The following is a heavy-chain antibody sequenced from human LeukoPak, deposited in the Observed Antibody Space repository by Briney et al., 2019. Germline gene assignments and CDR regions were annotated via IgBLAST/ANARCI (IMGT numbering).Heavy chain of an antibody. J-gene: IGHJ4*02. CDR3: ARDLTSVPTR. D-gene: IGHD4-17*01. CDR1: GFTFSSHS. Sequence: GGSLRLSCAASGFTFSSHSMNWVRQAPGKGLEWVSYISSSGNTKHYVDSVKGRFTISRDNAKNSVYLQMNSLRDEDTAVYYCARDLTSVPTRWGQGCLVNVSS. CDR2: ISSSGNTK. V-gene: IGHV3-48*02.